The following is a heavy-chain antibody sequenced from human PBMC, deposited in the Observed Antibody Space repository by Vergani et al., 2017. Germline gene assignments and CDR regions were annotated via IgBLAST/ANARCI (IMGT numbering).Heavy chain of an antibody. V-gene: IGHV3-23*01. D-gene: IGHD6-19*01. Sequence: EVQLLESGGGLVQPGGSLRVSCAASGFTFSSYAMSWVRQAPGKGLVWVSRINSDGSSTSYADSVKGRFTISRDNAKNTLYLQMNSLRAEDTAVYYCAKGPIAVAGTPRYFDYWGQGTLVTVSS. CDR3: AKGPIAVAGTPRYFDY. J-gene: IGHJ4*02. CDR2: INSDGSST. CDR1: GFTFSSYA.